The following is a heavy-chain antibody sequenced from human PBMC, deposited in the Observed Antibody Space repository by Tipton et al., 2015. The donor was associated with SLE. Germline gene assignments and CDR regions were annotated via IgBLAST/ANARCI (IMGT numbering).Heavy chain of an antibody. V-gene: IGHV3-48*03. CDR3: ARGLYNWNALDY. CDR1: GFSFSSYE. Sequence: SLRLSCAASGFSFSSYEMNWVRQAPGKGLEWVSFIASSGSPTYYADSLKGRFTISRDNAKNSLHLQMSSLRAEDTAVYYCARGLYNWNALDYWGQGALVTVSS. J-gene: IGHJ4*02. CDR2: IASSGSPT. D-gene: IGHD1-1*01.